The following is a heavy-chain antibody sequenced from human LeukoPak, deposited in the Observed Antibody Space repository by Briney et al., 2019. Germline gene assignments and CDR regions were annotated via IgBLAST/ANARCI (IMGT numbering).Heavy chain of an antibody. CDR2: FSGSGGST. V-gene: IGHV3-23*01. CDR1: GLTFSSYA. J-gene: IGHJ4*02. Sequence: PGGPLKFPFQPLGLTFSSYAITGAPRAPGKGWRWSPPFSGSGGSTYYADSVKGRFTISRDNSKNTLYLQMNSLRAEDTAVYYCAKGLEGVVVITNFDYWGQGTLVTVSS. D-gene: IGHD3-22*01. CDR3: AKGLEGVVVITNFDY.